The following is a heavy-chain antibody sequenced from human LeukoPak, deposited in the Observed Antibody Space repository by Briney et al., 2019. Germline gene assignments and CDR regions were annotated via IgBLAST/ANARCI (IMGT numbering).Heavy chain of an antibody. CDR2: ISWNGGSI. D-gene: IGHD7-27*01. Sequence: SGGSLRLSCAASGFTFDDYAMHWVRQAPGKGLEWVSGISWNGGSIGYADSVKGRFTISRDNAKNSLYLQMNSLRAEDTAVYYCARDLNWETYWGQGTLVSVSS. V-gene: IGHV3-9*01. J-gene: IGHJ4*02. CDR1: GFTFDDYA. CDR3: ARDLNWETY.